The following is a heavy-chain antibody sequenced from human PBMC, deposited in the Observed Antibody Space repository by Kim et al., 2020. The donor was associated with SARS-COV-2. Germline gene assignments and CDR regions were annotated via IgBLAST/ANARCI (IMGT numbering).Heavy chain of an antibody. CDR2: N. V-gene: IGHV6-1*01. J-gene: IGHJ4*02. Sequence: NDYAVAVKSRITTNPDTSKNQFSLQLNSVTPEDTAVYYCARRNGDYCFDYWGQRTLVTVSS. CDR3: ARRNGDYCFDY. D-gene: IGHD4-17*01.